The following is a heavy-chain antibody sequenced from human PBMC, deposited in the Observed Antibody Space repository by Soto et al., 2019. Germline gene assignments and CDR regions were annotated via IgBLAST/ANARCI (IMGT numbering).Heavy chain of an antibody. Sequence: QVQLVQSGAEVKKPGASVKVSCKASGYTFTSYYMHWVREAPGQGLEWMGIINPSGGSTSYAQKFQSRVTMTRDTSTSTVYKALSSLRSEDTAVYYCARDRLTSDYYGMDVWGQGTTVTVSS. CDR2: INPSGGST. V-gene: IGHV1-46*01. D-gene: IGHD3-10*01. CDR3: ARDRLTSDYYGMDV. CDR1: GYTFTSYY. J-gene: IGHJ6*02.